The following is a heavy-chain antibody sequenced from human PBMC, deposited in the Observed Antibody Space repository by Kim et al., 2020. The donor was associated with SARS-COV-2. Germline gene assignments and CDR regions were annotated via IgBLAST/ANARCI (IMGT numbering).Heavy chain of an antibody. J-gene: IGHJ4*02. V-gene: IGHV2-5*02. CDR3: AHMGGYSSSWYQYYFDY. Sequence: SGPTLVNPTQTLTLTCTFSGFSLSTSGVGVGWIRQPPGKALEWLALIYWDDDKRYSPSLKSRLTITKDTSKNQVVLTMTNMDPVDTATYYCAHMGGYSSSWYQYYFDYWGQGTLVTVPS. CDR2: IYWDDDK. D-gene: IGHD6-13*01. CDR1: GFSLSTSGVG.